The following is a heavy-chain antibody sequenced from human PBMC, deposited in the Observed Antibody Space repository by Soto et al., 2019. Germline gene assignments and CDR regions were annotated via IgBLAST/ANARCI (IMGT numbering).Heavy chain of an antibody. CDR3: TTERALVLLDY. Sequence: PGGSLRLSCAAAGFTFSNAWMSWVRQAPGKGLEWVGRIKSKTDGGTTDYAAPVKGRFTISRDDSKNTLYLQMNSLKTEDTAVYYFTTERALVLLDYWGQGTLVTVSS. CDR1: GFTFSNAW. V-gene: IGHV3-15*01. J-gene: IGHJ4*02. CDR2: IKSKTDGGTT. D-gene: IGHD6-6*01.